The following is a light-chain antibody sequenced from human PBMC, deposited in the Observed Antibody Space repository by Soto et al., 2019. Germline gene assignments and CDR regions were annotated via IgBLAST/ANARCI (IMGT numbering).Light chain of an antibody. CDR3: WRYCGSPPYT. Sequence: IVLTQSPGTLSLSPGERATLSCRASQSLISSYLAWYQQKPGQPPRLLIHGTSSRAPGIPDRFSGGGSETDFTLNTSRLEADECVVYYCWRYCGSPPYTFGPGTKLEIK. J-gene: IGKJ2*01. CDR1: QSLISSY. CDR2: GTS. V-gene: IGKV3-20*01.